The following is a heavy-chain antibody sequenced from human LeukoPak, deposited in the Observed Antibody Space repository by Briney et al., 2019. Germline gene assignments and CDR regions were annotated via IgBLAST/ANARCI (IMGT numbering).Heavy chain of an antibody. CDR1: GYSISSGYY. CDR2: IYRSGST. Sequence: PSETLSLTCAVSGYSISSGYYWGWIRQPPGKGLERIGSIYRSGSTYYNPSLKSRVTISVDTSKNQFSLKLSSVTAADTAVYYCARLLTGDAFDIWGQGTMVTVSS. D-gene: IGHD7-27*01. J-gene: IGHJ3*02. V-gene: IGHV4-38-2*01. CDR3: ARLLTGDAFDI.